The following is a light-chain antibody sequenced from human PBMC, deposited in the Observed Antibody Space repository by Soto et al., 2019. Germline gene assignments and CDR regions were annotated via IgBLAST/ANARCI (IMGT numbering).Light chain of an antibody. V-gene: IGKV3-20*01. J-gene: IGKJ1*01. CDR1: QSVSNGS. CDR3: HQQGNSSERT. Sequence: EIVLTQAPVTLALSPGETVTLSCRASQSVSNGSLAWYQQKPGQPPRLLIYRASSEATGVSPRFTGSRSGSDLALTIRRREADASALYFSHQQGNSSERTFGQGTKVEIK. CDR2: RAS.